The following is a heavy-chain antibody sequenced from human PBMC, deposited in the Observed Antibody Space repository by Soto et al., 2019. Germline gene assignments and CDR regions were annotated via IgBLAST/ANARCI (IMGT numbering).Heavy chain of an antibody. Sequence: SGPTLVNPTQTLTLTCTFSGFSLSIRGMRVSWIRQPPGKALEWLARIDWDDDKFYSPSLRTRLTISKDTSKNQVVLTMTNVDPKDTATYYCARSPGGFKVATYLCDYWGQGSRVTVS. CDR3: ARSPGGFKVATYLCDY. V-gene: IGHV2-70*04. CDR1: GFSLSIRGMR. J-gene: IGHJ4*02. D-gene: IGHD5-12*01. CDR2: IDWDDDK.